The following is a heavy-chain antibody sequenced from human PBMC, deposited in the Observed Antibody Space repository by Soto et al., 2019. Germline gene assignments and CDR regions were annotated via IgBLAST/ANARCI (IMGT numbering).Heavy chain of an antibody. D-gene: IGHD6-13*01. V-gene: IGHV3-23*01. J-gene: IGHJ4*02. CDR1: GFTFSDYA. CDR3: AKTFGSNWLLDY. CDR2: MSGSGGST. Sequence: GGSLRLSCAASGFTFSDYAISWVRHSPGKGLEWVSAMSGSGGSTYYADSVKGRFTISRDNSKNTVYLQMSSLRGEDTAVYYCAKTFGSNWLLDYWGQGTPVTVSS.